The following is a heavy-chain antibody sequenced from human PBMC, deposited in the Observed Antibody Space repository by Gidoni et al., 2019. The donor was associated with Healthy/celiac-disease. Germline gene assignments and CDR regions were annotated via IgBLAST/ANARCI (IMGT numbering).Heavy chain of an antibody. CDR3: ARGGGELELGGFDY. V-gene: IGHV1-69*01. D-gene: IGHD1-7*01. J-gene: IGHJ4*02. CDR1: GATFSSYA. Sequence: QVQLVQSGAAVKKPGSSVKVSCKASGATFSSYAISWVRQAPGQGLEWMGGIIPIFCTANDAQKFQGRVTITADESTSTAYMELSSLRSEDTAVYYCARGGGELELGGFDYWGQGTLVTVSS. CDR2: IIPIFCTA.